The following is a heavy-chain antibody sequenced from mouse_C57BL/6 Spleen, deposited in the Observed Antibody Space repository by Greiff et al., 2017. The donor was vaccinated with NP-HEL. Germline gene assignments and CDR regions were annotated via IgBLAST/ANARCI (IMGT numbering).Heavy chain of an antibody. D-gene: IGHD2-1*01. CDR1: GYSFTDYN. CDR2: INPNYGTT. V-gene: IGHV1-39*01. J-gene: IGHJ2*01. CDR3: ARQGLIYYGNCFDY. Sequence: EVKLMESGPELVKPGASVKISCKASGYSFTDYNMNWVKQSNGKSLEWIGVINPNYGTTSYNQKFKGKATLTVDQSSSTAYMQLNSLTSEDSAVYYCARQGLIYYGNCFDYWGQGTTLTVSS.